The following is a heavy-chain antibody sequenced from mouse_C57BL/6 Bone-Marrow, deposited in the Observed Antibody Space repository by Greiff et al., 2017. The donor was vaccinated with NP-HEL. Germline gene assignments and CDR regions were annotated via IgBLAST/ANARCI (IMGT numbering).Heavy chain of an antibody. Sequence: VQLQPGAELVKPGASVKLSCKASGYTFTSYWMHWVKQRPGQGLEWIGMIHPNSGSTNYNEKFKSKATLTVDKSSSTAYMQLSSLTSEDSAVYYCARGRLRRFDYWGQGTTLTVSS. J-gene: IGHJ2*01. V-gene: IGHV1-64*01. D-gene: IGHD2-2*01. CDR1: GYTFTSYW. CDR2: IHPNSGST. CDR3: ARGRLRRFDY.